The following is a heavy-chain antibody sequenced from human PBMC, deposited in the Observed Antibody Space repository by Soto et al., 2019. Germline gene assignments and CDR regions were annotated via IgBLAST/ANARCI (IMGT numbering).Heavy chain of an antibody. CDR2: MANDGSYQ. CDR3: ARSIGGSSYYPPDY. V-gene: IGHV3-30*03. CDR1: GFIFSTYG. D-gene: IGHD2-15*01. Sequence: QVQLVESGGGVVQPGGSLRLSCATYGFIFSTYGMQWVRQSPGEGLEWVAVMANDGSYQYYADSVKGRFTISRDNSTNTLYLQMDSLRREDTAVYYCARSIGGSSYYPPDYWGQGTLVTVSS. J-gene: IGHJ4*02.